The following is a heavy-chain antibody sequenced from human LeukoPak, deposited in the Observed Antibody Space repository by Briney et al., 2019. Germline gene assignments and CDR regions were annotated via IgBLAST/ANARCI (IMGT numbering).Heavy chain of an antibody. Sequence: GGSLNPPCQPLEFFFNNYGLVWSGKAPGRGLEWVSAISNDGGGTTYADFVKGRFTISRDNSKNTLFLQMNSLRAEDTALYYCAKGSSGYFLDLWGQGTLVTVSS. CDR2: ISNDGGGT. CDR1: EFFFNNYG. D-gene: IGHD3-22*01. V-gene: IGHV3-23*01. J-gene: IGHJ5*02. CDR3: AKGSSGYFLDL.